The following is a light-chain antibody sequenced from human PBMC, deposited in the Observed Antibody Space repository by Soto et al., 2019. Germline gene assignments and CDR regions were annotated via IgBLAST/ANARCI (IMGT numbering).Light chain of an antibody. CDR1: QSISSY. CDR2: AAS. J-gene: IGKJ1*01. Sequence: DIQMTQSPSSLSASVGDRVTITCRASQSISSYLNWYQQKPGKAPKLLIYAASSLQSGVPSRFSGSGSGTDFTLTISSLQPEDFATYYCHQSYSTPGGTFGQGTKVESK. V-gene: IGKV1-39*01. CDR3: HQSYSTPGGT.